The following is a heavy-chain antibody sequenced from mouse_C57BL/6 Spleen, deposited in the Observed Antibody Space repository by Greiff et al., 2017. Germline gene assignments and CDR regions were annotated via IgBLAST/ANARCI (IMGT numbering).Heavy chain of an antibody. Sequence: QVQLQQSGAELVRPGASVTLSCKASGYTFTDYEMHWVKQTPVHGLEWIGAIDPETGGTAYNQKFKGKARLTADKSSSTAYMELRSLTSEDSAVYYCTNDGSFAYWGQGTLVTVSA. CDR2: IDPETGGT. J-gene: IGHJ3*01. D-gene: IGHD2-3*01. CDR3: TNDGSFAY. CDR1: GYTFTDYE. V-gene: IGHV1-15*01.